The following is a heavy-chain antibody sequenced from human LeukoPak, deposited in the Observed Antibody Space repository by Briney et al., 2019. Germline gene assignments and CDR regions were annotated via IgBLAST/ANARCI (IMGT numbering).Heavy chain of an antibody. V-gene: IGHV1-2*02. CDR3: ARADRLHGGPYLIGP. Sequence: ASVKVSRKTSGYSFTDYYMHWVRQAPGQELEWMGWINPNSGGTSSAQKFQGRVTMTRDTSITTVYMEVSWLTSDDTAIYYCARADRLHGGPYLIGPWGQGTLVTVSS. CDR2: INPNSGGT. J-gene: IGHJ5*02. D-gene: IGHD2-21*01. CDR1: GYSFTDYY.